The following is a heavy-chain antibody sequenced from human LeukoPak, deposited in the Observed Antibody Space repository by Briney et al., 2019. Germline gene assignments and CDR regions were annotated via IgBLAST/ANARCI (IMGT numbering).Heavy chain of an antibody. J-gene: IGHJ5*01. V-gene: IGHV3-74*01. CDR1: GFNFGSRW. D-gene: IGHD4-23*01. Sequence: GGSLRLSCAVSGFNFGSRWMHWVRQVPGQGLVWVSRISSDGSDTTYADSVKGRFTISRDNVKKIVYLQMRSLRVEDTAVYYCARHFDGKGSFDFWGQGTLVTVSS. CDR3: ARHFDGKGSFDF. CDR2: ISSDGSDT.